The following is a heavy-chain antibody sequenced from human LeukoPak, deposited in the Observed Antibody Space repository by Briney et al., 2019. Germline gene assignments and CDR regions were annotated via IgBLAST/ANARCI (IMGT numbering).Heavy chain of an antibody. V-gene: IGHV1-46*01. Sequence: GASVKVSCKASGYTFTSYYMHWVRQAPGQGLEWMGIINPSGGSTSYAQKFQGRVTMTRDTSTSTVYMELSSLRSEDTAGYYCARDLLAMNVLMVYAISYWGQGTLVTVSS. J-gene: IGHJ4*02. CDR1: GYTFTSYY. CDR2: INPSGGST. D-gene: IGHD2-8*01. CDR3: ARDLLAMNVLMVYAISY.